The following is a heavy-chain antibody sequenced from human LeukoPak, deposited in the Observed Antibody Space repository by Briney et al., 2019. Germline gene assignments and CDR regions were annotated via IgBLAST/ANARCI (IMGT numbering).Heavy chain of an antibody. Sequence: PGGSLRLSCAASGLSISNDWMSWVRQAPGKGLEWVAHVKSKSAGEATDYAAPVKGRFTISRDDSKNTLYLQMNSLKTEDTAVYYCTLIQGWGSGGYYRDFWGQGTLVTVSS. D-gene: IGHD3-10*01. CDR3: TLIQGWGSGGYYRDF. CDR1: GLSISNDW. CDR2: VKSKSAGEAT. V-gene: IGHV3-15*01. J-gene: IGHJ4*02.